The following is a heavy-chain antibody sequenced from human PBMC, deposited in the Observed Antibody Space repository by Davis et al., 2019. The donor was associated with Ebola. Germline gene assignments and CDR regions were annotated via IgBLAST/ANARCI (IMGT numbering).Heavy chain of an antibody. J-gene: IGHJ4*02. CDR3: ARRSYSSSLIDS. Sequence: MPSETLSLTCAVYGGSFSGYYWSWIRQPPGKGLEWIGEINHSGSTNYNPSLKSRVSISVATSKNQFSLKLSSVTAADTAVYFCARRSYSSSLIDSWGQGSLVTVSS. D-gene: IGHD6-13*01. V-gene: IGHV4-34*01. CDR1: GGSFSGYY. CDR2: INHSGST.